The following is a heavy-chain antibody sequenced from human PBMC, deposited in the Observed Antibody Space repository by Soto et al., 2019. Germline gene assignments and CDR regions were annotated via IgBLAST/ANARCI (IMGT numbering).Heavy chain of an antibody. V-gene: IGHV3-48*02. CDR2: ISSSSSTI. CDR3: ARDCYYDRSGDFRYYYYYGMDV. D-gene: IGHD3-22*01. J-gene: IGHJ6*02. Sequence: GGSLRLSCAASGFTFSSYSMNWVRQAPGKGLEWVSYISSSSSTIYYADSVKGRFTISRDNAKNSLYLQMNSLRDEDTAVYYCARDCYYDRSGDFRYYYYYGMDVWGQGTTVTVSS. CDR1: GFTFSSYS.